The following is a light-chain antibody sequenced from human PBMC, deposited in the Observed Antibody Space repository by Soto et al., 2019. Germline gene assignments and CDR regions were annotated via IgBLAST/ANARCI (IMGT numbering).Light chain of an antibody. CDR1: SSDVGGYKY. V-gene: IGLV2-14*03. CDR3: TSYTRQPPIV. CDR2: EVN. J-gene: IGLJ1*01. Sequence: QSALTQPASVSGSPGQSITISCTGTSSDVGGYKYVSWFQQYPGKVPKLIIYEVNDRPSGVSNRFSASKSGNTASLTISGPQAEDGANYNCTSYTRQPPIVFGPGTKLTAL.